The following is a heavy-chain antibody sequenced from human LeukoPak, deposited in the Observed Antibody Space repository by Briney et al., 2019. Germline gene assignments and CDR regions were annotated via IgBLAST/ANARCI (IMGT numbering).Heavy chain of an antibody. CDR2: ISYDGSNK. Sequence: GGSLRLSCATSGFTFSSYGMHWVRQAPGKGLEWVAVISYDGSNKYYADSVKGRFTISRDNAKNSLYLQMNSLRAEDTAVYYCATYSSSNGREFQYWGQGTLVTVSS. V-gene: IGHV3-30*03. CDR1: GFTFSSYG. CDR3: ATYSSSNGREFQY. D-gene: IGHD2-2*01. J-gene: IGHJ1*01.